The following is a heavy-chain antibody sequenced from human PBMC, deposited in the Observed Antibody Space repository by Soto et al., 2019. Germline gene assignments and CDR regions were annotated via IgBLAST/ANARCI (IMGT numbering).Heavy chain of an antibody. CDR3: ARDSALGSSSTEVDY. D-gene: IGHD6-6*01. V-gene: IGHV3-30-3*01. CDR1: GFTFSSYA. Sequence: QVQLVESGGGVVQPGRSLRLSCAASGFTFSSYAMHWVRQAPGKGLEWVAVISYDGSNKYYADSVKGRFTISRDNSKNTLYLQMNSLRAEDTAAYYCARDSALGSSSTEVDYWGQGTLVTVSS. CDR2: ISYDGSNK. J-gene: IGHJ4*02.